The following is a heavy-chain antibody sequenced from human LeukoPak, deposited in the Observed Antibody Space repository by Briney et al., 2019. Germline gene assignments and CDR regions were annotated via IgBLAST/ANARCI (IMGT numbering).Heavy chain of an antibody. Sequence: GGSLRLSCAASGFTLSSHAMSWVRQAPGKGLEWVSAISDSGNTYHADSVKGRFTISRDSSKNTLFLQMNRLRPEDAAVYYCARLHAYVLIDIWGQGTMVTVSS. CDR1: GFTLSSHA. CDR3: ARLHAYVLIDI. CDR2: ISDSGNT. V-gene: IGHV3-23*01. D-gene: IGHD3-10*02. J-gene: IGHJ3*02.